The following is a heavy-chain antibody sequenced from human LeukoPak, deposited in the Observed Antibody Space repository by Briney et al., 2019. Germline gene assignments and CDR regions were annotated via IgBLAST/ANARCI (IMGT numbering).Heavy chain of an antibody. CDR1: GFNFRSYA. D-gene: IGHD1-26*01. V-gene: IGHV3-33*06. Sequence: PGGSLRLSCAASGFNFRSYATHWVRQAPGKGLEWVAVIWYDGSKTYYAESVKGRFTISRDNSNNMAYLQMTGLRVEDTAVYYCAKEVGPDLGSWGQGTLVTVSS. J-gene: IGHJ4*02. CDR3: AKEVGPDLGS. CDR2: IWYDGSKT.